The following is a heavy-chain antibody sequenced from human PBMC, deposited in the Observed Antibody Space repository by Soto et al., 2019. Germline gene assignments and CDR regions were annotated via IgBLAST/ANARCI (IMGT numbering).Heavy chain of an antibody. CDR2: ISSSGSTI. V-gene: IGHV3-11*04. Sequence: PGGSLRLSCAASGFTFSDYYMSWIRQAPGKGLEWVSYISSSGSTIYYADSVKGRFTISRDNSKNTLYLQMNSLRAEDTAVYYCARGFPNARELRFLEWLYEPRMDVWGQGTTVTVSS. J-gene: IGHJ6*02. D-gene: IGHD3-3*01. CDR1: GFTFSDYY. CDR3: ARGFPNARELRFLEWLYEPRMDV.